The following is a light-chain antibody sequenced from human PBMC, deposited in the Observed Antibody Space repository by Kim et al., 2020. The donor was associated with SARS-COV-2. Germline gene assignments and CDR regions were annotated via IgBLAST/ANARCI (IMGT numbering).Light chain of an antibody. Sequence: QSVTISCTGTSSDVGGYDYVSWYQQHPGKAPKLVISAVTARPSGVPDRFSGSKSGNTASLTISGLQAEDEADYYCCSYSGTSTPVIFGGGTQLTVL. CDR2: AVT. CDR1: SSDVGGYDY. J-gene: IGLJ2*01. V-gene: IGLV2-11*03. CDR3: CSYSGTSTPVI.